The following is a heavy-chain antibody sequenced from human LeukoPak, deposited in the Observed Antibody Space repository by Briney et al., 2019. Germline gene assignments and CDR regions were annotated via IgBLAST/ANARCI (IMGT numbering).Heavy chain of an antibody. Sequence: GGSLRLSCAVSGFSFEYYGTSWVRQAPGKGLEWVSGINWSGGSTFYADSMKGRFTISRDNAKKYLYLQVNSLRAEDTALYYCARAGGFWYAEAYFDYWGQGTLVTVSS. V-gene: IGHV3-20*04. CDR2: INWSGGST. CDR3: ARAGGFWYAEAYFDY. J-gene: IGHJ4*02. CDR1: GFSFEYYG. D-gene: IGHD6-13*01.